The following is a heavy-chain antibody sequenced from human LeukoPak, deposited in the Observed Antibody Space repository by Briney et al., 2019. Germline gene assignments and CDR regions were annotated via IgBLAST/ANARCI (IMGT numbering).Heavy chain of an antibody. D-gene: IGHD3-10*01. V-gene: IGHV4-4*02. CDR2: IYHSGST. CDR1: GGSISSSNW. J-gene: IGHJ6*03. CDR3: ARTAVGSTMVRGPRQTVNYYMDV. Sequence: SETLSLTCAVSGGSISSSNWWSWVRQPPGKGLEWIGEIYHSGSTNYNPSLKSRVTISVDKSKNQFSLKLSSVTAADTAVYYCARTAVGSTMVRGPRQTVNYYMDVWGKGTTVTISS.